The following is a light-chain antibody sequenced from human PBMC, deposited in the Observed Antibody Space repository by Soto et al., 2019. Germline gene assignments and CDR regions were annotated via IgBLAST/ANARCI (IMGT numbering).Light chain of an antibody. J-gene: IGKJ3*01. CDR2: KAS. V-gene: IGKV1-5*03. CDR1: QSIDMY. CDR3: QQYKRYPFT. Sequence: DIQMTHSPSTLSASVGDRVTITCRASQSIDMYLAWYQEKPGKAPKLLIDKASSLESGVPSRFSGSGSGTEFTLTISSLQPDDFATYYCQQYKRYPFTFGPGTKVDIK.